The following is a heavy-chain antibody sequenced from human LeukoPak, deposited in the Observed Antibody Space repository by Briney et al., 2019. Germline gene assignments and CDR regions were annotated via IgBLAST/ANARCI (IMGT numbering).Heavy chain of an antibody. V-gene: IGHV4-59*01. CDR3: ARGYSSSSDDAFDI. J-gene: IGHJ3*02. CDR1: GGSISSYY. Sequence: PSETLSLTCTVSGGSISSYYWSWLRQPPGKGLEWIGYIYYSGSTNYNPSLKSRVTISVDTSKNQFSLKLSSVTAADTAVYYCARGYSSSSDDAFDIWGQGTMVTVSS. D-gene: IGHD6-6*01. CDR2: IYYSGST.